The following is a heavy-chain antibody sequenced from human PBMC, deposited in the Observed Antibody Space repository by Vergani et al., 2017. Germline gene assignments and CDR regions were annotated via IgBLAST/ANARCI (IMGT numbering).Heavy chain of an antibody. D-gene: IGHD3-3*01. CDR3: ATDSTRFSKLRVLEWLSLRGDRGMDV. J-gene: IGHJ6*02. CDR1: GYTLTELS. V-gene: IGHV1-24*01. CDR2: FDPEDGET. Sequence: QVQLVQSGAEVKKPGASVKVSCKVSGYTLTELSMHWVRQAPGKGLEWMGGFDPEDGETIYAKKFQGRVTMTEDTSTDTAYMELSSLISEDTAVYYCATDSTRFSKLRVLEWLSLRGDRGMDVWGQGTTVTVSS.